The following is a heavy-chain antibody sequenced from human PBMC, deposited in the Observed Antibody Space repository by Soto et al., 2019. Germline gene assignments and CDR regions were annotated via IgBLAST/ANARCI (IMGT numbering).Heavy chain of an antibody. CDR1: GASLTTRHW. J-gene: IGHJ4*02. CDR2: VYYRGRS. V-gene: IGHV4-39*01. Sequence: PSETLSLTCVVSGASLTTRHWCRWVRQSPGRDLEWCGSVYYRGRSYYKSSVKSRITISVDTSKNQFSLNLNSVTASDTAVYFCVSERTSVLSQAYFDYWGPRALVTVSS. D-gene: IGHD2-8*01. CDR3: VSERTSVLSQAYFDY.